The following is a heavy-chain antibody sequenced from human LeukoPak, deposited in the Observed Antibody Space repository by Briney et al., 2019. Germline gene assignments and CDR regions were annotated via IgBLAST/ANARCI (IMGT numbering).Heavy chain of an antibody. CDR3: AKGRSYSSGWYWDL. CDR2: ISGSGGST. Sequence: GGSLRLSCAVSGFTFSSYAMSWVRQAPGKGLEWVSLISGSGGSTYFADSVKGRFTISRDNSKNMLYLQMNSLRDEDTAVYYCAKGRSYSSGWYWDLWGQGTLVTVSS. CDR1: GFTFSSYA. D-gene: IGHD6-19*01. V-gene: IGHV3-23*01. J-gene: IGHJ4*02.